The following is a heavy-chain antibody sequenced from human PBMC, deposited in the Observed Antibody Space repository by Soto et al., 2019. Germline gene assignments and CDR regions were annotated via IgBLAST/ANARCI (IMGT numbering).Heavy chain of an antibody. Sequence: HPGGSLRLSCAASGFTFSDHYMDWVRQAPGKGLEWVGRTKNKANGYTTEYAASVKGRFTISRDDSKNSLYLQMNSLKTEDTAVYYCAGVRVTSDYYGFDVWGPGTTVTVSS. CDR3: AGVRVTSDYYGFDV. V-gene: IGHV3-72*01. D-gene: IGHD2-8*01. CDR1: GFTFSDHY. CDR2: TKNKANGYTT. J-gene: IGHJ6*02.